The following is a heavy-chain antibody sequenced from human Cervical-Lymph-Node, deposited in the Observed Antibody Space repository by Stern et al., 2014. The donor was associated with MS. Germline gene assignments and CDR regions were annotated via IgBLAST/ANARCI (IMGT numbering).Heavy chain of an antibody. CDR3: ARDLPYYYDSSGYYYSPGGY. CDR2: INPSGGST. Sequence: QVQLVQSGAEVKKPGASVKVSCKASGYTFTSYYMHWVRQAPGQGLEWMGIINPSGGSTSYAQKFQGRVTMTRDTSTSAVYMELSSLRSEDTAVYYCARDLPYYYDSSGYYYSPGGYWGQGTLVTVSS. V-gene: IGHV1-46*01. J-gene: IGHJ4*02. CDR1: GYTFTSYY. D-gene: IGHD3-22*01.